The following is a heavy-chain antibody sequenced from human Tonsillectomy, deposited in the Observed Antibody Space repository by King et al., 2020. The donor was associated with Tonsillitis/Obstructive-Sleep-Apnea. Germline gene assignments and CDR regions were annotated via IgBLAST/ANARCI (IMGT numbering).Heavy chain of an antibody. Sequence: VQLQESGPGLVKPSETLSLTCTVSGSSFSSFYWSWIRQPPGKGLEYIGYMYYSGGTNYNPSLKSRVTISVDTSKNQFSLKLSSVTAADTAVYYCARAPQCYSYDSGDAFDIWGQGTMVTVSS. V-gene: IGHV4-59*08. CDR2: MYYSGGT. D-gene: IGHD3-22*01. J-gene: IGHJ3*02. CDR1: GSSFSSFY. CDR3: ARAPQCYSYDSGDAFDI.